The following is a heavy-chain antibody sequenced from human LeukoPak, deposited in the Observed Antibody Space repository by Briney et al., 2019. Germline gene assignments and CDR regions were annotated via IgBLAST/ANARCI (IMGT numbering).Heavy chain of an antibody. J-gene: IGHJ4*02. CDR2: IVVGSGNT. CDR1: GFIFTSSA. D-gene: IGHD2-21*02. CDR3: AADRPSACCGGDCLDY. V-gene: IGHV1-58*01. Sequence: SVKVSCKASGFIFTSSAVQWVRQARGQRLEWIGWIVVGSGNTNYAQKFQERVIITRDMSTSTVYMELSSLSSEDTAVYYCAADRPSACCGGDCLDYWGQGTLVTVSS.